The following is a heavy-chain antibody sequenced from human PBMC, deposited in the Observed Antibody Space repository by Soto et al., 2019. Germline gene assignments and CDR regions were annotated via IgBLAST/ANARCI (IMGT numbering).Heavy chain of an antibody. J-gene: IGHJ4*02. Sequence: VASVKVSCKASGYTFTSYGITWVRQAPGQGLEWMGWISVYNGNTNYAQKFQGRVTMTTETSTSTAYMELRSLKSDDTAVYYCARSPQYTFGGYDYWGQGTLVTVSS. V-gene: IGHV1-18*01. CDR3: ARSPQYTFGGYDY. CDR1: GYTFTSYG. D-gene: IGHD3-16*01. CDR2: ISVYNGNT.